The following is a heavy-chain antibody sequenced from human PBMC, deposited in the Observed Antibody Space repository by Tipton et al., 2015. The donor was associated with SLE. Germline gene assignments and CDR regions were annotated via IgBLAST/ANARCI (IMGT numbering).Heavy chain of an antibody. D-gene: IGHD6-19*01. CDR3: ARAGIAVAGLFDY. V-gene: IGHV4-59*11. Sequence: TLSLTCTVSGGSISSHYWSWIRQPPGKGLEWIGYIYYSGSTNYNPSLKSRVTISVDTSKNQFSLKLSSVTAADTAMYYCARAGIAVAGLFDYWGQGTLVTVSS. CDR2: IYYSGST. CDR1: GGSISSHY. J-gene: IGHJ4*02.